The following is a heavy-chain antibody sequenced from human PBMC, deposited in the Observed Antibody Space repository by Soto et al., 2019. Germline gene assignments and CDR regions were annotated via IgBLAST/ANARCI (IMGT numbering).Heavy chain of an antibody. D-gene: IGHD3-22*01. CDR2: ISGSGGST. Sequence: PGGSLRLSCAASGFTFSSYAMSWVRQAPGKGLEWVSAISGSGGSTYYADSVKGRFTISRDNSKNTLYLQMNSLRAEDTAVYYCAKDLSYDSSGLDPYFDYRGQGTLVTVSS. CDR3: AKDLSYDSSGLDPYFDY. V-gene: IGHV3-23*01. CDR1: GFTFSSYA. J-gene: IGHJ4*02.